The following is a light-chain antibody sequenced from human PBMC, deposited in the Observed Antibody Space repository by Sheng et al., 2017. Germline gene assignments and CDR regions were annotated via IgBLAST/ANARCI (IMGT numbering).Light chain of an antibody. J-gene: IGKJ1*01. CDR2: GAS. V-gene: IGKV3-20*01. CDR3: QQYGDSVT. CDR1: QSLSSAY. Sequence: EIVLTQSPGTLSLSPGERATLSCRASQSLSSAYLAWYQHKPGQAPRLLIYGASIRATGIPDRFSGSGSGTDFTLTVSRLEPEDYAVYYCQQYGDSVTFGQGTKVDIK.